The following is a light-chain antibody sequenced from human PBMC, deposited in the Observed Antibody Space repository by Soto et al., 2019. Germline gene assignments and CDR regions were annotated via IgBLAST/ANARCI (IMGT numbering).Light chain of an antibody. CDR1: STDIGSYNY. Sequence: QSALAQPSSVSGSPGQSITISCTGTSTDIGSYNYVSWYQHRPGEAPKLIIYEVANRPSGVSDRFSGSKSGNTASLTISGLQAEDEADYHCCSYTSGTAPFVFGTGTKATVL. V-gene: IGLV2-14*01. CDR3: CSYTSGTAPFV. CDR2: EVA. J-gene: IGLJ1*01.